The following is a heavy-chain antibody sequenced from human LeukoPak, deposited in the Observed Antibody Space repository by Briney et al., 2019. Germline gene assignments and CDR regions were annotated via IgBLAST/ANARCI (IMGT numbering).Heavy chain of an antibody. D-gene: IGHD6-6*01. J-gene: IGHJ3*02. CDR3: ARAWSSSYAFDI. V-gene: IGHV3-48*01. CDR1: GFTFSSYG. CDR2: ISRSSSNI. Sequence: GGSLRLSCAASGFTFSSYGMSWVRQTPGKGLEWVSYISRSSSNIYYADSVKGRFTISRDNGKNSLYLQMNSLRAEDTAVYYCARAWSSSYAFDIWGQGTMVTVSS.